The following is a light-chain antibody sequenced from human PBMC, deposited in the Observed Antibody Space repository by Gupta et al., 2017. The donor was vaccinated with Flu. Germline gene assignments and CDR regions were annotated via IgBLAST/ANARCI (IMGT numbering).Light chain of an antibody. CDR1: RIRSKT. J-gene: IGLJ3*02. CDR3: QVYDSLSDFWV. Sequence: QTDRITCGRDRIRSKTVHSYHQRPVQAPVVVISDDSDRPSGIPERFSDSNSGDTATLTISEVDDGDEADYYCQVYDSLSDFWVFGGGTKLTVL. V-gene: IGLV3-21*02. CDR2: DDS.